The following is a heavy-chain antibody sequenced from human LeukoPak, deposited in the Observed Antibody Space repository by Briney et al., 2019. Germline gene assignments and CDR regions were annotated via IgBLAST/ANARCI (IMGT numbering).Heavy chain of an antibody. Sequence: SETLSLTCTVSGGSMSSYYRSWIRQPPGKGLEWIGYIYYSGSTNYNPSLKSRVTISVDTSKNQFSLKLSSVTAADTAVYYCARGRLQWYYFDYWGQGTLVTVSS. J-gene: IGHJ4*02. V-gene: IGHV4-59*08. CDR3: ARGRLQWYYFDY. D-gene: IGHD5-24*01. CDR1: GGSMSSYY. CDR2: IYYSGST.